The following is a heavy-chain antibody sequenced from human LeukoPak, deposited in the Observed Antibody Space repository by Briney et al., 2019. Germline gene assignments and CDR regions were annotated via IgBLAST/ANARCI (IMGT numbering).Heavy chain of an antibody. CDR1: GFTFSRYW. V-gene: IGHV3-7*03. CDR2: IKEDGSEK. CDR3: ASVLLFYDSSGYYPLGMGLDY. Sequence: GGSLRLSCAPSGFTFSRYWMSWVRQAPGKGLEWVANIKEDGSEKYYVDSVKGRFTISRDNAKNSLYLQMNSLRAEDTAVYYCASVLLFYDSSGYYPLGMGLDYWGQGTLVTVSS. D-gene: IGHD3-22*01. J-gene: IGHJ4*02.